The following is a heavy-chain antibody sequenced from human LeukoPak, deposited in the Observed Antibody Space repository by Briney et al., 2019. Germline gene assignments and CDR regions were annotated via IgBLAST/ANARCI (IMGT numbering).Heavy chain of an antibody. D-gene: IGHD5-18*01. CDR2: IKQDGSEK. V-gene: IGHV3-7*01. CDR1: VFSLSIYW. CDR3: ARETVDTVFDY. J-gene: IGHJ4*02. Sequence: GGTLCLSRAASVFSLSIYWMTGVRPAPGRGGEWVANIKQDGSEKYLVDSVSGRFTNSRDKAKNSLYLQMNSMRGEDTAVYYCARETVDTVFDYWGQGTLVTVSS.